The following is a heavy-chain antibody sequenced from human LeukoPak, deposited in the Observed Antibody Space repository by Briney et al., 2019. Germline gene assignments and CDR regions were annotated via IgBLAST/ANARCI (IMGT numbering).Heavy chain of an antibody. D-gene: IGHD4-23*01. V-gene: IGHV3-21*01. CDR1: GFTFSSYS. CDR3: AREQDYGGTLDY. Sequence: GGSLRLSCAASGFTFSSYSMNWVRQAPGKGLKWVSSISSSSYIYYADSVKGRFTISRDNAKNSLYLQMNSLRAEDTAVYYCAREQDYGGTLDYWGQGTLVTVSS. J-gene: IGHJ4*02. CDR2: ISSSSYI.